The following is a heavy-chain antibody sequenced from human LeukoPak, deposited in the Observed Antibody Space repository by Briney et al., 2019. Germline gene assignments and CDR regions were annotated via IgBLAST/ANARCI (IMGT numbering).Heavy chain of an antibody. CDR2: ISAYNGNT. J-gene: IGHJ5*02. CDR3: ARENGGNSRWFDP. CDR1: GGTFSSYA. Sequence: ASVKVSCKASGGTFSSYAISWVRQAPGQGLEWMGWISAYNGNTNYAQKLQGRVTMTTDTSTSTAYMELRSLRSDDTAVYYCARENGGNSRWFDPWGQGTRVTVSS. V-gene: IGHV1-18*01. D-gene: IGHD4-23*01.